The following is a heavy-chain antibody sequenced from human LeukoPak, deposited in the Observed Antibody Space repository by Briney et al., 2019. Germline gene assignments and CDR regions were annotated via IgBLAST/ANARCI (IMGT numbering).Heavy chain of an antibody. D-gene: IGHD6-13*01. V-gene: IGHV3-7*01. CDR1: GFTFSSYW. CDR3: ARDIPRYSSSWYEGPLRDAFDI. CDR2: IKQDGSEK. Sequence: GGSLRLSCAASGFTFSSYWMSWVRQAPGKGLEWVANIKQDGSEKYYVDSVKGRFTISRDNAKNSLYLQMNSLRAEDTAVYYCARDIPRYSSSWYEGPLRDAFDIWGQGTMVTVSS. J-gene: IGHJ3*02.